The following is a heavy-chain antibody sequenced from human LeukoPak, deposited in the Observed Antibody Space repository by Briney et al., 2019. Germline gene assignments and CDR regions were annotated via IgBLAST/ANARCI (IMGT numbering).Heavy chain of an antibody. V-gene: IGHV1-2*02. CDR1: GYTFTDYY. Sequence: ASVKVSCKASGYTFTDYYIHWVRQAPGKGPAWMGWINSNTGDTKYAQKFQDRVTLTQDTSISTAYMELSRLESDDTAVFYCARGRWLQLWGDYWGQGTPLTVSS. CDR2: INSNTGDT. J-gene: IGHJ4*02. D-gene: IGHD5-18*01. CDR3: ARGRWLQLWGDY.